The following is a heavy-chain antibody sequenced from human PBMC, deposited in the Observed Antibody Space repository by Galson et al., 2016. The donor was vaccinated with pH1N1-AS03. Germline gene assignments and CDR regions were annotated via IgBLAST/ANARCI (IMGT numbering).Heavy chain of an antibody. V-gene: IGHV3-23*01. J-gene: IGHJ6*02. Sequence: TLRLSCAASGFGFSSYAMSWVRQAPGKGLEWISGISASGGSTNYVESVKGRFTISRDNSRNTLDLQMNSLRADDTAIYYCAKGMTKVTSIYGMDVWGQGTTVSVSS. D-gene: IGHD4-17*01. CDR3: AKGMTKVTSIYGMDV. CDR1: GFGFSSYA. CDR2: ISASGGST.